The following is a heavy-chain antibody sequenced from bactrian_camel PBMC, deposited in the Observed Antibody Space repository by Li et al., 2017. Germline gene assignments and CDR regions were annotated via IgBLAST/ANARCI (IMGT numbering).Heavy chain of an antibody. J-gene: IGHJ4*01. CDR3: AAGTSTGFPFRESAYPY. V-gene: IGHV3S53*01. CDR1: GYTFREIC. D-gene: IGHD5*01. Sequence: HVQLVESGGGSVQAGGSLRLSCAVSGYTFREICLAWFRQAPGKEREGVAALDSDGRTNYTDSFKGRFTISQDDAKNAVYLQMNSLKPEDTAVYYCAAGTSTGFPFRESAYPYWGQGTQVTVS. CDR2: LDSDGRT.